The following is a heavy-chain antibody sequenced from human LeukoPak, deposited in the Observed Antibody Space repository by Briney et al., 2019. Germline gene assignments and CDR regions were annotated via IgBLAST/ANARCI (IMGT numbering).Heavy chain of an antibody. CDR3: ARGIRFLEWLSGFDY. D-gene: IGHD3-3*01. V-gene: IGHV3-9*03. Sequence: GGSLRLSCAASGFTFDDYAMHWVRQAPGKGLEWVSGISWNSGSIGYADSVKGRFTISRDNAKNSLYLQMNGLRAEDMALYYCARGIRFLEWLSGFDYWGQGTLVTVSS. J-gene: IGHJ4*02. CDR1: GFTFDDYA. CDR2: ISWNSGSI.